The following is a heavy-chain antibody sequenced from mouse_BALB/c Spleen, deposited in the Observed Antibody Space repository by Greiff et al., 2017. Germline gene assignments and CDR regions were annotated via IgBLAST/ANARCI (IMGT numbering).Heavy chain of an antibody. CDR2: ISYSGST. Sequence: EVQLQESGPGLVKPSQSLSLTCTVTGYSITSDYAWNWIRQFPGNQLEWMGYISYSGSTSYNPSLKSRISITRDTSKNQFFLQLNSVTTEDTATYYCARSRSLLPYWYFDVWGAGTTVTVSS. CDR3: ARSRSLLPYWYFDV. CDR1: GYSITSDYA. J-gene: IGHJ1*01. V-gene: IGHV3-2*02. D-gene: IGHD1-2*01.